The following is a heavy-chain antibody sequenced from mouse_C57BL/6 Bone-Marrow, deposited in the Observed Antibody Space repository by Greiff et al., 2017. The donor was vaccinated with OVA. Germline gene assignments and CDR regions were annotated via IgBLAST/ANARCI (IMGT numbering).Heavy chain of an antibody. Sequence: VQLKESGPELVKPGASVKISCKASGYSFTGYYMHWVKQSHGNILDWIGYIYPYNGVSSYNQKFKGMATLTVDKSSSTAYMELRSLTSEDSAVYYCARGGRYYRYFDVWGTGTTVTVSS. V-gene: IGHV1-31*01. CDR3: ARGGRYYRYFDV. CDR2: IYPYNGVS. J-gene: IGHJ1*03. D-gene: IGHD1-1*01. CDR1: GYSFTGYY.